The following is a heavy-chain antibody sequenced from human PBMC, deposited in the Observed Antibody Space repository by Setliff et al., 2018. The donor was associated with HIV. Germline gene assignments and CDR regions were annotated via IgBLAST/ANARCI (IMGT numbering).Heavy chain of an antibody. D-gene: IGHD2-21*01. CDR2: IIPIFGTA. V-gene: IGHV1-69*06. CDR1: GGTFSSYA. Sequence: AASVKVSCKASGGTFSSYAISWVRQAPGQGLEWMGGIIPIFGTANYAQKFQGRVTITADRSTSTTYMELSSLRSEDTAMYYCARDESRGDWESFGYWGQGTRVTVSS. J-gene: IGHJ4*02. CDR3: ARDESRGDWESFGY.